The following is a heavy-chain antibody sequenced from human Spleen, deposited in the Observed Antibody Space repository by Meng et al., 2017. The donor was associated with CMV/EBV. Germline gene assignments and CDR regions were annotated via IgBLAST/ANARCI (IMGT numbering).Heavy chain of an antibody. CDR2: SRNKASSYTT. D-gene: IGHD2/OR15-2a*01. J-gene: IGHJ6*02. CDR3: TNLTTYGMDV. CDR1: GFIFSDRY. V-gene: IGHV3-72*01. Sequence: GGSLRLSCAASGFIFSDRYMDWLRQAPGKGLEWVARSRNKASSYTTEYAASVKGRFTISRDESENSLYLQMNSLQAEDTAVYYCTNLTTYGMDVWGQGTTVTVSS.